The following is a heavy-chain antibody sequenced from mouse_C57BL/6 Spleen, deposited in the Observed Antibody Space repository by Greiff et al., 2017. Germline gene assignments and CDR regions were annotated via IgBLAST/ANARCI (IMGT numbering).Heavy chain of an antibody. CDR1: GYTFTDYE. V-gene: IGHV1-15*01. D-gene: IGHD1-1*01. Sequence: QVQLQQSGAELVRPGASVTLSCKASGYTFTDYEMHWVKQTPVHGLEWIGAIDPETGGTAYNQKFKGKAILTADKSSSTAYMELRSLTSEDSAVYYCTRYYYGSSLSWFAYGGQGTLVTVSA. CDR2: IDPETGGT. CDR3: TRYYYGSSLSWFAY. J-gene: IGHJ3*01.